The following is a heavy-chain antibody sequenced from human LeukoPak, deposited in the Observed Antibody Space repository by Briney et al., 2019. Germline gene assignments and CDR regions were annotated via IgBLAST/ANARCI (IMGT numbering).Heavy chain of an antibody. CDR1: GYTFTGHY. D-gene: IGHD3-22*01. V-gene: IGHV1-2*02. CDR2: INPNSGDT. J-gene: IGHJ3*02. Sequence: ASVKVSCKASGYTFTGHYMHWVRQAPGQGLESMGWINPNSGDTYYAQRFQGRVTLTTDTSINTAHMELGSLKSDDTAVYYCARAKVYDNSGGDVFDIWGQGTMVTVSS. CDR3: ARAKVYDNSGGDVFDI.